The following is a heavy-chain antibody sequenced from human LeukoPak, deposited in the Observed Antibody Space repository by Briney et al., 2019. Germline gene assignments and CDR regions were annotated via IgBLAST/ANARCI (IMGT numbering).Heavy chain of an antibody. V-gene: IGHV3-7*03. D-gene: IGHD3-16*02. Sequence: PGGSLRLSCAASGFTFSSYWMSWVRQAPGKGLEWVANIKEDGSDKYYVDSVKGRFTISRDNAKNSLYLQMNSLRAEDTAVYYCAKGDITFGGVIVRPDFDYWGQGTLVTVSS. CDR1: GFTFSSYW. J-gene: IGHJ4*02. CDR2: IKEDGSDK. CDR3: AKGDITFGGVIVRPDFDY.